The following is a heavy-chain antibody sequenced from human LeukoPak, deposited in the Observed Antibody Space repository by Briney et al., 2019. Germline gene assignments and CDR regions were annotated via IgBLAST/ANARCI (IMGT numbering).Heavy chain of an antibody. CDR3: ARARRDCSGGSCYPDYNWFDP. V-gene: IGHV3-48*03. D-gene: IGHD2-15*01. CDR2: ISSSGSAI. CDR1: GFTLSSYE. Sequence: PGGSLRLSCAAPGFTLSSYEMNWVRQAPGKGLDWVSYISSSGSAIYYADSVRGRFTISRDNAKNSLYLQMNSLRAEDTAVYYCARARRDCSGGSCYPDYNWFDPWGQGTLVTVSS. J-gene: IGHJ5*02.